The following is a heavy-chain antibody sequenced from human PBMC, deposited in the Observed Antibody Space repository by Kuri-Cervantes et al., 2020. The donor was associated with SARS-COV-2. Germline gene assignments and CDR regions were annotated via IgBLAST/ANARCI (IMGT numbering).Heavy chain of an antibody. CDR3: ASVYSSSSPDFDY. V-gene: IGHV4-59*04. CDR2: IYHSGST. D-gene: IGHD6-6*01. CDR1: GGSISSYY. Sequence: SETLSLTCTVSGGSISSYYWIWIRQPPGKGLEWIGSIYHSGSTYYNPSLKSRVTISVDTSKNQFSLKLSSVTAADTAVYYCASVYSSSSPDFDYWGQGTLVTVSS. J-gene: IGHJ4*02.